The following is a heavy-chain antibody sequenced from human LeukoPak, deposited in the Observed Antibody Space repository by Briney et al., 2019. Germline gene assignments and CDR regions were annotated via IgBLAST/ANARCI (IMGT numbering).Heavy chain of an antibody. V-gene: IGHV4-4*07. CDR1: GGSISSYY. J-gene: IGHJ4*02. CDR3: ARGSYYYDSSGPNYYFDY. D-gene: IGHD3-22*01. Sequence: SETLSLTCTVSGGSISSYYWSWIRQPAGKGLEWIGRIYTSGSTNYNPSLKSRVTMSVDTSKNQFSLKLSSVTAADTAVYYCARGSYYYDSSGPNYYFDYWGQGTLVTVSS. CDR2: IYTSGST.